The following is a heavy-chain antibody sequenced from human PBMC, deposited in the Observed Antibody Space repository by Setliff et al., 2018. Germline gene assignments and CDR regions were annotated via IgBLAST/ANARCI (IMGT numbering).Heavy chain of an antibody. J-gene: IGHJ4*02. D-gene: IGHD2-2*02. CDR3: ARDREYCSRTSCYIDY. CDR2: INGGNGNT. V-gene: IGHV1-3*01. Sequence: RASVKVSCKASGYSFSTYAMHWARQAPGQRLEWMGWINGGNGNTKYSQKFQGRITITRDTSASTAYMEMSSLRSEDTAVYYCARDREYCSRTSCYIDYWGQGALVTVSS. CDR1: GYSFSTYA.